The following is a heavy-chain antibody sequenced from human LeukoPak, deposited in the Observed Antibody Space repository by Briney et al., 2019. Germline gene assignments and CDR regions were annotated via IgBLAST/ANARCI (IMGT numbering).Heavy chain of an antibody. CDR1: GFTFSSYA. CDR2: ISYDGSNK. Sequence: PGGSLRLSCAASGFTFSSYAMHWVRQAPGKGLEWVAVISYDGSNKYYADSVKGRFTISRDNSKNTLYLQMNSLRAEDTAVYYCARGSRQLGDYWGQGTLVTVSS. V-gene: IGHV3-30-3*01. J-gene: IGHJ4*02. CDR3: ARGSRQLGDY. D-gene: IGHD6-13*01.